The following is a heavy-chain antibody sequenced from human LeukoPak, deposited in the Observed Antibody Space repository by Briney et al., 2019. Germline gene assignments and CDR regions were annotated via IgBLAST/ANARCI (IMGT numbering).Heavy chain of an antibody. D-gene: IGHD6-6*01. CDR3: ARGRVARFDY. V-gene: IGHV4-39*01. Sequence: SETLSLTCTVSGGSISSSRYYWGCIRQPPGKGLEWIGSIYYSGSTYYNPSLKSRVTISVDTSKNQFSLELSSVTAADTAVYYCARGRVARFDYWGQGTLVTVSS. CDR2: IYYSGST. J-gene: IGHJ4*02. CDR1: GGSISSSRYY.